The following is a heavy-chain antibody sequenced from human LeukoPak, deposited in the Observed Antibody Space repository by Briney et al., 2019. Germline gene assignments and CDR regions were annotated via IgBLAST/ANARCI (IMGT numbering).Heavy chain of an antibody. CDR1: GFTFSLYA. CDR2: TSYDESNK. Sequence: GGSLRLSCAASGFTFSLYAMHWVRQAPGMGLEWVAVTSYDESNKYYADSVKGRFTISRDTSKNTLYLQMNSLRAEDTAVYYCARDLGAAAGFDYWGQGTLVTVSS. D-gene: IGHD6-13*01. CDR3: ARDLGAAAGFDY. V-gene: IGHV3-30-3*01. J-gene: IGHJ4*02.